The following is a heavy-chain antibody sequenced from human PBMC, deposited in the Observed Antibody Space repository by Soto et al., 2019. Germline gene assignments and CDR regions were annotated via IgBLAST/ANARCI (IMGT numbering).Heavy chain of an antibody. Sequence: QVQLVHSGAELKKPGASVKVSCKASGYTFTAYAMHWVRQAPGQGLEWMGWINPNSGDATYAQKFQGRVTMTMDTSSTTAYMELSNLSYDDTAVYYCAREASAVLALDYCGQGTLVTVSS. CDR1: GYTFTAYA. V-gene: IGHV1-2*02. CDR2: INPNSGDA. J-gene: IGHJ4*02. CDR3: AREASAVLALDY. D-gene: IGHD6-19*01.